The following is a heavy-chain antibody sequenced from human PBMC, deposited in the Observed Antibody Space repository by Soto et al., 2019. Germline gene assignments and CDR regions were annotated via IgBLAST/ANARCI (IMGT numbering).Heavy chain of an antibody. J-gene: IGHJ3*02. CDR2: INAGNGNT. D-gene: IGHD5-18*01. CDR3: ERANGYGYRYGYAFDI. CDR1: GYTFTSYA. V-gene: IGHV1-3*01. Sequence: ASVKVSCKASGYTFTSYAMHWVRQAPGQRLEWMGWINAGNGNTKYSQKFQGRVTITRDTSASTAYMELSSLRSEDTAVYYCERANGYGYRYGYAFDIWGQGTMVTVSS.